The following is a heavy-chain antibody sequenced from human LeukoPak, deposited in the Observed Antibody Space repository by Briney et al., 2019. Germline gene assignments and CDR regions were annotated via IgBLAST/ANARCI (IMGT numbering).Heavy chain of an antibody. CDR2: IYYSGST. Sequence: SETMSLTCTVSSGSISSSSYYWGWIRQPPGKGLEWIGSIYYSGSTYYNPSLKSRVTISVDTSKNQFSLKLSSVTAADTAVYYCAGNVLRFLVWLPFDYWSQGTLVTVSS. D-gene: IGHD3-3*01. J-gene: IGHJ4*02. CDR1: SGSISSSSYY. CDR3: AGNVLRFLVWLPFDY. V-gene: IGHV4-39*01.